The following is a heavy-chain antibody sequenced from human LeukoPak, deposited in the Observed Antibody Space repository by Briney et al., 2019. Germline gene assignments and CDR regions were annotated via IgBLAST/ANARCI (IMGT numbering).Heavy chain of an antibody. J-gene: IGHJ5*02. CDR3: ARARSLRCGGGRCYSAPLDA. Sequence: XWVGXAPGXXXEXVGXXNXKSGTTGVAKNFQGRVAMTRDTSIRPAYLDLYNLRSQDTAVYYCARARSLRCGGGRCYSAPLDAWGQGTMVTVSS. CDR2: XNXKSGTT. V-gene: IGHV1-8*01. D-gene: IGHD2-15*01.